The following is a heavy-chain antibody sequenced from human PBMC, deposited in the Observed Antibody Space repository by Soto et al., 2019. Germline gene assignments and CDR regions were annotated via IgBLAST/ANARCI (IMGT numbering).Heavy chain of an antibody. CDR3: TTDLEYSSSLTNFDY. D-gene: IGHD6-6*01. CDR1: GFTFSNAW. CDR2: IKSKTDGGTT. Sequence: GGSLRLSCAASGFTFSNAWMSWVRQAPGKGLEWVGRIKSKTDGGTTDYAAPVKGRFTISRDDSKNTLYLQMNSLKTEDTAVYYCTTDLEYSSSLTNFDYWGQGTLVTVSS. V-gene: IGHV3-15*01. J-gene: IGHJ4*02.